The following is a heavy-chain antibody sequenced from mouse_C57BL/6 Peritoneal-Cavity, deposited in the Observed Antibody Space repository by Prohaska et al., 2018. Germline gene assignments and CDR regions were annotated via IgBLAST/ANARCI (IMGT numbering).Heavy chain of an antibody. CDR2: INSDGSAI. CDR3: MRYGNYWYFDV. D-gene: IGHD2-1*01. V-gene: IGHV11-2*01. CDR1: GFTFSGFW. Sequence: EVQLLETGGGLVQPGGSRGLSCEGSGFTFSGFWMSWVRQTPGKTLEWIGDINSDGSAINDAPSIKERFTIFRDNDKSTLYLQMSNVRSEDTATYFCMRYGNYWYFDVLCTGTKVNVSS. J-gene: IGHJ1*03.